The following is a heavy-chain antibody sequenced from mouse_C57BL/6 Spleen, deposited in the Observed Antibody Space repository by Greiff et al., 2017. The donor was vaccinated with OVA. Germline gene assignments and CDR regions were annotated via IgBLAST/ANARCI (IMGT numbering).Heavy chain of an antibody. CDR1: GYTFTSYW. CDR2: IDPSDSYT. Sequence: VQLQQPGAELVKPGASVKLSCKASGYTFTSYWMQWVKQRPGQGLEWIGEIDPSDSYTNYNQKFKGKATLTVDTSSSTAYMQLSSLTSEDSAVYYCARDLTYYGSSYGYWGQGTTLTVSS. V-gene: IGHV1-50*01. D-gene: IGHD1-1*01. J-gene: IGHJ2*01. CDR3: ARDLTYYGSSYGY.